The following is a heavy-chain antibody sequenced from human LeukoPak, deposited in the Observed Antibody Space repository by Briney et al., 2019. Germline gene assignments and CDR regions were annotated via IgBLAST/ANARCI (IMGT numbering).Heavy chain of an antibody. CDR2: INPNSGGT. Sequence: GASVKVSCKASGYTFTGYYMHWVRQAPGQGLEWMGWINPNSGGTNYAQKFQGRVTMTRNTSISTAYMELSSPRSEDTAVYYCATEYVDSSGWYVDYWGQGTLVTVSS. CDR3: ATEYVDSSGWYVDY. CDR1: GYTFTGYY. D-gene: IGHD6-19*01. V-gene: IGHV1-2*02. J-gene: IGHJ4*02.